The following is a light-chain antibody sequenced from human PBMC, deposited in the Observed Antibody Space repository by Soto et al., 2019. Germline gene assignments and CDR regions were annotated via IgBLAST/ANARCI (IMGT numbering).Light chain of an antibody. CDR2: RNN. CDR3: ISYTDRQSYL. Sequence: QSVLTQPPSASGTPGQGVTISCSGSTSNIGSNYVYWYQQLPGTAPKLLIYRNNQRPSGVPDRFSGSKSGITASLTISGLQTEDEADYYCISYTDRQSYLFGTGTKVTVL. CDR1: TSNIGSNY. V-gene: IGLV1-47*01. J-gene: IGLJ1*01.